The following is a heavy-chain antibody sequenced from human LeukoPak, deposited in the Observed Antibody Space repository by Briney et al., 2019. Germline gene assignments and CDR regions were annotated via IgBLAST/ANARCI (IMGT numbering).Heavy chain of an antibody. CDR1: GFTFSNYG. V-gene: IGHV3-30*18. J-gene: IGHJ4*02. CDR3: AKAYGYCTTTSCSHEEFDY. CDR2: ISYDGSNK. Sequence: GGSLRLSCAASGFTFSNYGMHWVRQARDNGLEWVAVISYDGSNKYYADSVKGRFAISRDNSKNTLYLQMNSLRAEDTAVYYCAKAYGYCTTTSCSHEEFDYWGQGTLVTVSS. D-gene: IGHD2-2*01.